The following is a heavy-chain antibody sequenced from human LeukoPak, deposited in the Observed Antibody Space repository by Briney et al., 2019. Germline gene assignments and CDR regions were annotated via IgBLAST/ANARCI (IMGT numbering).Heavy chain of an antibody. CDR2: IYYSGST. D-gene: IGHD6-6*01. CDR3: ARDLYSSSSFPWFGSYYFDY. CDR1: GGSISNSSSY. Sequence: PSETLSLTCTVSGGSISNSSSYWGWIRQPPGKGLEWIGSIYYSGSTYYNPSLKSRVTISVDTSKNQFSLKLSSVTAADTAVYYCARDLYSSSSFPWFGSYYFDYWGQGTLVTVSS. V-gene: IGHV4-39*07. J-gene: IGHJ4*02.